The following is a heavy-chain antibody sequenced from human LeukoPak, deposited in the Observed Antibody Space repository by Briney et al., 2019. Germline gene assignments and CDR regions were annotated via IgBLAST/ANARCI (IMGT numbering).Heavy chain of an antibody. V-gene: IGHV4-31*03. J-gene: IGHJ4*02. D-gene: IGHD1-26*01. CDR1: GGSISGGGNY. CDR3: ATGGATSIDY. Sequence: PSETLSLTCTVSGGSISGGGNYWSWIRQHPGRGLEWTRYIYYSGTTYYNPSLRSRVTISLDTSKNQFSLKLNSVTATDTAVYYCATGGATSIDYWGQGTLVTVSS. CDR2: IYYSGTT.